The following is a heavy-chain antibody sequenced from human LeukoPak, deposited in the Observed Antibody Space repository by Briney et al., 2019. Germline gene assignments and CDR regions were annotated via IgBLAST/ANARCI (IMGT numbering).Heavy chain of an antibody. V-gene: IGHV4-59*10. CDR2: IYTSGST. J-gene: IGHJ3*01. Sequence: SETLSLTCAVYGGSFSGYYWSWIRQLAGKGLEWIGRIYTSGSTNYNPSLKSRVTISVDTSKNQFSLKLSSVTAADTAVYYCARGLRYFDWLAPWGQGTMVTVSS. D-gene: IGHD3-9*01. CDR1: GGSFSGYY. CDR3: ARGLRYFDWLAP.